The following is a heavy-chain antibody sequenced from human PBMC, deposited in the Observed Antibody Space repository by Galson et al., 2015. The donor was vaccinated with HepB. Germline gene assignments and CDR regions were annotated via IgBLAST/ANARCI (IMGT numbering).Heavy chain of an antibody. D-gene: IGHD3-22*01. Sequence: SLRLSCAASGFTVSSNYMSWVRQAPGKGLEWVSVIYSGGSTYYADSVKGRFTISRDNSKNTLYLQMNSLRAEDTAVYYCARDKYYDSSGYYYLDAFDIWGQGTMVTVSS. J-gene: IGHJ3*02. CDR1: GFTVSSNY. V-gene: IGHV3-66*01. CDR2: IYSGGST. CDR3: ARDKYYDSSGYYYLDAFDI.